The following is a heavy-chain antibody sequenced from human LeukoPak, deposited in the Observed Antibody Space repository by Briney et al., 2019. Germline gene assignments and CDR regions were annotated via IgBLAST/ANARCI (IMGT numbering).Heavy chain of an antibody. J-gene: IGHJ4*02. CDR3: ARGDAFSGDH. CDR2: IHPEGNEK. Sequence: GVSLRLSCAVSGFTFSDFWMSWVRQAPGRGLEWVATIHPEGNEKYHVESVKGRFTISRDNAKNSLFLQMNGLRVEDTAVYYCARGDAFSGDHWGQGTLVTVSS. CDR1: GFTFSDFW. V-gene: IGHV3-7*04.